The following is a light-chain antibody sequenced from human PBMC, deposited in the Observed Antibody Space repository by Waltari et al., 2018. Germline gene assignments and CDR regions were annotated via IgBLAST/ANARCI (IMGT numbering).Light chain of an antibody. CDR2: WAS. CDR3: QQYYSTPRT. V-gene: IGKV4-1*01. Sequence: DIVMTQSPDSLAVSLGERATINCKSSQCVLYSSNNKNYLAWYQQKPGQPPKLLIYWASTRECGVPDRFSGSGSGTDFTLTISSLQAEDVAVYYCQQYYSTPRTFGQGTKLEIK. CDR1: QCVLYSSNNKNY. J-gene: IGKJ2*01.